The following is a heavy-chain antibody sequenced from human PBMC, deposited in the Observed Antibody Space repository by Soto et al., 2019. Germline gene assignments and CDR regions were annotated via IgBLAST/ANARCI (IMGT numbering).Heavy chain of an antibody. D-gene: IGHD3-16*01. CDR1: GYTFNDYG. CDR3: ATRRTCWGPSFWYFGL. Sequence: QVQLVQSGAEVKKPGASVKVSCKASGYTFNDYGVTWVRQAPGQGLEWMGWISPFNDNMDYAQKFRGRVTMTTDTSTSTAHMELRSLSSDDTAVYYCATRRTCWGPSFWYFGLWGRGTPVTGSS. V-gene: IGHV1-18*01. CDR2: ISPFNDNM. J-gene: IGHJ2*01.